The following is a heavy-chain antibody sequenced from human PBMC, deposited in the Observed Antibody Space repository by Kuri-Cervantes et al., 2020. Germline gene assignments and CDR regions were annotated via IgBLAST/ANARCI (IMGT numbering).Heavy chain of an antibody. CDR3: ARGSTMVRGIYDAFDI. D-gene: IGHD3-10*01. J-gene: IGHJ3*02. V-gene: IGHV3-21*03. CDR2: ISSSSSYI. Sequence: GESLKISCAASGFTFSSYSMNWVRQAPGKGLEWVSSISSSSSYIYYADSVKGRFTISRDNAKDSLYLQTNSLRAEDTAVYYCARGSTMVRGIYDAFDIWGQGTIVTVSS. CDR1: GFTFSSYS.